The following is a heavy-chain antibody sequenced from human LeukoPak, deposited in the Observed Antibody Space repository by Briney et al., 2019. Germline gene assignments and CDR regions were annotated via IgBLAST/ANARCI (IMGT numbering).Heavy chain of an antibody. Sequence: SVKVSCKASGGTFSSYAISWVRQAPGQGLEWMGGIIPIFGTANYAQKFQGRVTITADESTSTAYMELSSLRSEDTAVYYCAREGDFSYYDSSGYYYWGQGTLVTVSS. CDR3: AREGDFSYYDSSGYYY. V-gene: IGHV1-69*01. D-gene: IGHD3-22*01. J-gene: IGHJ4*02. CDR2: IIPIFGTA. CDR1: GGTFSSYA.